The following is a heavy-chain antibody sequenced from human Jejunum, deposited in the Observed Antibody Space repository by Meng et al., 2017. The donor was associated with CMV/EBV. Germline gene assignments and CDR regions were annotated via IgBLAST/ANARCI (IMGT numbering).Heavy chain of an antibody. CDR1: GFTVSNAW. D-gene: IGHD4-17*01. CDR3: TKTDGDYDFFSFDY. Sequence: GFTVSNAWMNWVRQAPGKGLEWVGRIKSKTYGGTTDYGAPVKGRFTISRDDSKNTLYLQMNSLRTEDTAVYYCTKTDGDYDFFSFDYWGQGTLVTVSS. V-gene: IGHV3-15*01. CDR2: IKSKTYGGTT. J-gene: IGHJ4*02.